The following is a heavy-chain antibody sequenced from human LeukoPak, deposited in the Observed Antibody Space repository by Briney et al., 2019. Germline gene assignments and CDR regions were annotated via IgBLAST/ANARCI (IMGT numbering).Heavy chain of an antibody. CDR3: AKDGSGGPGKPPQLVRDFYDY. CDR2: ISGSGGST. Sequence: GRSLRLSCAASGFTFSSYAMSWVRQAPGKGLEWVSAISGSGGSTYYADSVKGRFTISRDNSKNTLYLQMNSLRAEDTAVYYCAKDGSGGPGKPPQLVRDFYDYWGQGTLITVSS. CDR1: GFTFSSYA. J-gene: IGHJ4*02. D-gene: IGHD6-13*01. V-gene: IGHV3-23*01.